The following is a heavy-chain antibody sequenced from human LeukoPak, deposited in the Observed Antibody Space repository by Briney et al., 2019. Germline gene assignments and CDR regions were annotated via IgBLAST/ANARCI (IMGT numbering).Heavy chain of an antibody. D-gene: IGHD6-13*01. CDR1: DGSFSGYY. CDR2: INHRGST. V-gene: IGHV4-34*01. Sequence: SETLSLTCAVYDGSFSGYYWSWIRQPPGKGLEWIGEINHRGSTSYNPSLKSRVAISVDTSKNQFSLKLTSVTAADTAVYYCARSSRSWYGLLESWGQGTLLTVSP. J-gene: IGHJ4*02. CDR3: ARSSRSWYGLLES.